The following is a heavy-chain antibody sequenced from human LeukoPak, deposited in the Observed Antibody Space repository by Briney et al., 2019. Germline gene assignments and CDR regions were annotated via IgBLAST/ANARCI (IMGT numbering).Heavy chain of an antibody. Sequence: GASVKVSCKASGGTFSSYAISWVRQAPGQGLEWMGGIIPIFGTANYAQKFQGRVTITADESTSTAYMELSSLRSEDTAVYYCATRSPMSAAGTENEDFDLWGRGTLATVSS. J-gene: IGHJ2*01. V-gene: IGHV1-69*13. CDR2: IIPIFGTA. CDR1: GGTFSSYA. D-gene: IGHD6-13*01. CDR3: ATRSPMSAAGTENEDFDL.